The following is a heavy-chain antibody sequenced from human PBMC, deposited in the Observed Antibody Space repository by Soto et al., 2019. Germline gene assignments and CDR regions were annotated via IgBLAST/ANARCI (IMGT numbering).Heavy chain of an antibody. V-gene: IGHV3-30-3*01. CDR1: GFTFSSYA. CDR2: ISYDGSNK. CDR3: ARDRTGVHWFDP. Sequence: QVQLVESGGGVVQPGRSLRLSCAASGFTFSSYAMHWVRQAPGKGLEWVAVISYDGSNKYYADSVKGRFTISRDNSKNTLYLQMNSLRAEDTAVYYCARDRTGVHWFDPWGQGTLVTVSS. D-gene: IGHD2-8*01. J-gene: IGHJ5*02.